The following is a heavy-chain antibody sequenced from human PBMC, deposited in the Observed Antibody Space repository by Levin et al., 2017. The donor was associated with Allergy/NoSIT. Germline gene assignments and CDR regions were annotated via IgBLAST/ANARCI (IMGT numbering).Heavy chain of an antibody. D-gene: IGHD5-18*01. CDR3: AREGFTHGYSFAY. CDR2: INGDGSGT. J-gene: IGHJ4*02. V-gene: IGHV3-74*01. CDR1: GFTFSSYW. Sequence: QTGGSLRLSCAASGFTFSSYWMHWVRQAPGKGLVWVSRINGDGSGTTYADSVKGRFTISRDNAKNTLYLQINSLRAEDTAVYYCAREGFTHGYSFAYWGQGTLVTVSS.